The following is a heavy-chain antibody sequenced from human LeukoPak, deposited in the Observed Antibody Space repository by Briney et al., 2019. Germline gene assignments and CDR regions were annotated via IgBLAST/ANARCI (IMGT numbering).Heavy chain of an antibody. Sequence: ASVKVSCKASGYTFTSYYMHWVRQAPGQGLEWMGIINPSGGSTSYAQKFQGRVTMTRDTSTSTVCMELSRLRSDDTAVYYCAFSQWLKRPFDYWGQGTLVTVSS. D-gene: IGHD6-19*01. CDR2: INPSGGST. CDR1: GYTFTSYY. J-gene: IGHJ4*02. CDR3: AFSQWLKRPFDY. V-gene: IGHV1-46*01.